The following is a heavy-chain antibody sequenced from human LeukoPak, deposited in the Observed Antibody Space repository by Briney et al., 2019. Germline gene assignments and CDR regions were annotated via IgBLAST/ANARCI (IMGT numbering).Heavy chain of an antibody. CDR2: LYYTGST. J-gene: IGHJ6*03. CDR1: GGSISSSSYY. Sequence: PSETLSLTCTVSGGSISSSSYYWGWIRQPPGKGLEWIGSLYYTGSTYYNPSLKSRVTISVDTSKNQFSLRLNSVTAADTAVYYCARTNVDISYYYYMDVWGKGTTVTVSS. CDR3: ARTNVDISYYYYMDV. D-gene: IGHD5-12*01. V-gene: IGHV4-39*07.